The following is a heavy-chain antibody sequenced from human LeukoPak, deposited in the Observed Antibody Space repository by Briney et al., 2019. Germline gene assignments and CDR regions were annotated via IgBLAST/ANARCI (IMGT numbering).Heavy chain of an antibody. V-gene: IGHV1-18*01. J-gene: IGHJ5*02. Sequence: GASVKVSFKASGYTFTKYGISWVRQAPGQGVGWMGWISGYNGNTNYAQKFQDRVTMTTDTSTRTVYMELRSLRSDDTAVYYCARDGTTGTTFRFDPWGQGTLVTVSS. CDR3: ARDGTTGTTFRFDP. CDR1: GYTFTKYG. D-gene: IGHD1-1*01. CDR2: ISGYNGNT.